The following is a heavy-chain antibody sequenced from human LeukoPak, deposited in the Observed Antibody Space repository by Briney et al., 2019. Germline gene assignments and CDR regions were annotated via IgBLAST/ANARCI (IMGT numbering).Heavy chain of an antibody. CDR3: ARDRGIQLWLPNLSLDY. J-gene: IGHJ4*02. CDR2: INPSGGST. V-gene: IGHV1-46*01. D-gene: IGHD5-18*01. CDR1: GYTFTSYY. Sequence: ASVKVSCKASGYTFTSYYMHWVRQAPGQGLEWMGIINPSGGSTSYAQKFQGRVTMTRDTSTSTVYMELSSLRPEDTAVYYCARDRGIQLWLPNLSLDYWGQGTLVTVSS.